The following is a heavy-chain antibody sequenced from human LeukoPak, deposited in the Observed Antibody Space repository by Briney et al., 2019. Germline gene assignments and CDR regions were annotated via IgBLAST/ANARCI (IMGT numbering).Heavy chain of an antibody. CDR3: ARGSAAGLAY. CDR1: GGSFSGYY. D-gene: IGHD6-13*01. CDR2: INHSGST. Sequence: SETLSLTCAVYGGSFSGYYWSWIRQPPGKGLEWIREINHSGSTNYNPSLKSRVTISVDTSKNQFSLKLSSVTAADTAVYYCARGSAAGLAYWGQGTLVTVSS. V-gene: IGHV4-34*01. J-gene: IGHJ4*02.